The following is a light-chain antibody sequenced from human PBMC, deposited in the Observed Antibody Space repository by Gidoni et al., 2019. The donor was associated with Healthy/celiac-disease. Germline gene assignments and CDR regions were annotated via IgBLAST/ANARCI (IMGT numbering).Light chain of an antibody. V-gene: IGKV3-20*01. Sequence: EIVLTQSPGTLSLSPGESATLSCRASQSVSSSYLAWYQQKPGQAPRLLIYGASSRATGIPDRFRGSGSGTDFTLTISRLEPEDFAVYYCQQYGSSPGTVXQXTKLEIK. CDR2: GAS. CDR1: QSVSSSY. CDR3: QQYGSSPGT. J-gene: IGKJ2*01.